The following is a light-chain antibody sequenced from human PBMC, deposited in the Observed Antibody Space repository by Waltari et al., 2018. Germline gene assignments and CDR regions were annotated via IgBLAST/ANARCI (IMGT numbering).Light chain of an antibody. V-gene: IGKV3-15*01. CDR1: QSVSPN. CDR3: QQYKNWPLT. Sequence: EIVLTPSPATLSVSPGETATLSSRASQSVSPNLAWYQQKPGQTPRLLTSGASTRATGIPARFSGSWSGTEFTLTISSLQSEDFEVYYCQQYKNWPLTFGGGTKVEIK. J-gene: IGKJ4*01. CDR2: GAS.